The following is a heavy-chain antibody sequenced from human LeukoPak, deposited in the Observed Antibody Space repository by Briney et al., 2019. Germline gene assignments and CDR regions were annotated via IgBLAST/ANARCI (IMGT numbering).Heavy chain of an antibody. Sequence: SETLSLTCTVSGGSISSSSYYWGWIRQPPGKGLEWIGSIYYSGSTYYNPSLKSRVTISVDTSKNQFSLKLSPVTAADTAVYYCARVVGRDGYNYDYWGQGTLVTVSS. D-gene: IGHD5-24*01. CDR3: ARVVGRDGYNYDY. V-gene: IGHV4-39*07. J-gene: IGHJ4*02. CDR1: GGSISSSSYY. CDR2: IYYSGST.